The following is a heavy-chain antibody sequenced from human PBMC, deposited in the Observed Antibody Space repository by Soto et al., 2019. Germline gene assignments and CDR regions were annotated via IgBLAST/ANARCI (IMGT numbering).Heavy chain of an antibody. V-gene: IGHV1-2*02. J-gene: IGHJ5*02. Sequence: ASVKVSCKASGFSFTGYYIHWLRQAPGQGLEWMGWINAHSGGTEYAQKVQGRVTLTRDTSIATAYLTLTSLTSDDTALYYCAKDLTRQLAYWLDPWGQGTQVTVSS. CDR3: AKDLTRQLAYWLDP. CDR2: INAHSGGT. D-gene: IGHD6-6*01. CDR1: GFSFTGYY.